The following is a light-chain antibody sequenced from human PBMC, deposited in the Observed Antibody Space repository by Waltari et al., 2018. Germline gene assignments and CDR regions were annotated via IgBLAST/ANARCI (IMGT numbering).Light chain of an antibody. CDR1: QSINSW. CDR3: QQYNSYSRT. Sequence: DIQMTQSPSTLSASVGDRVPITCRASQSINSWLAWYQQKPGKAPNLLIYKASTLESGVPSRFSGSGSGTEFTLTISSLQPDEFATYYCQQYNSYSRTFGQGTKVEIK. CDR2: KAS. V-gene: IGKV1-5*03. J-gene: IGKJ1*01.